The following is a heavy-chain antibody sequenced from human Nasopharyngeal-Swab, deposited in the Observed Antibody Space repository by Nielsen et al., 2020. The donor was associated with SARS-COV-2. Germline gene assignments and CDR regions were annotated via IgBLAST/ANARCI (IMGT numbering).Heavy chain of an antibody. J-gene: IGHJ4*02. D-gene: IGHD6-19*01. Sequence: RQAPGKGLEWIGYIYYSGGANYNLSLKSRVTISVDTSKNQFSLKLNSVTAADTAVYYCARGSRSGINNYSSGWYFFDYWGQGALVTVSS. V-gene: IGHV4-59*01. CDR3: ARGSRSGINNYSSGWYFFDY. CDR2: IYYSGGA.